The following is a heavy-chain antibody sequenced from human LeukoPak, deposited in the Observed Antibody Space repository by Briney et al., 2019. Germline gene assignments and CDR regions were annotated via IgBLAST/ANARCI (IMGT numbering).Heavy chain of an antibody. Sequence: ASVKVSCKASGFTFTGHYMHWVRQAPGQGLEWMGWINSNSGATNYARNFQDRVTLTRDTSISTVYMELSRLRIDDTAVYYCARDFSWGVDYWGQGTLVTVSS. CDR3: ARDFSWGVDY. D-gene: IGHD3-10*01. J-gene: IGHJ4*02. CDR2: INSNSGAT. V-gene: IGHV1-2*02. CDR1: GFTFTGHY.